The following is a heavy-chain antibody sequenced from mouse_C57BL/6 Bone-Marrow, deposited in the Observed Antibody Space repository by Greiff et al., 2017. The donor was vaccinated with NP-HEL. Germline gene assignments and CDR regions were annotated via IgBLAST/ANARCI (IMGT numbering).Heavy chain of an antibody. J-gene: IGHJ4*01. Sequence: DVMLVESGGGLVQPGGSLKLSCAASGFTFSDYYMYWVRQTPEKRLEWVAYISNGGGSTYYPDTVKGRFTISRDNAKNTLYLQMSRLKSEDTAMYYCARQGSNYYYAMDYWGQGTSVTVSS. CDR3: ARQGSNYYYAMDY. CDR2: ISNGGGST. CDR1: GFTFSDYY. D-gene: IGHD2-5*01. V-gene: IGHV5-12*01.